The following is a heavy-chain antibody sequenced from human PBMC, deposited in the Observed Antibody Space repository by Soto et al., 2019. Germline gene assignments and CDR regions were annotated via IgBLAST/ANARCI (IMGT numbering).Heavy chain of an antibody. Sequence: QVQLVQSGAEVKKPGSSVKVSCKASGGTFSSYTISWVRQAPGQGLEWMGRIIPILGITNYARKFQGRVTITADKSTSTAYMELSSLRSEDTAVYYCARGVVVVPAAVANLDYWGQGTLVTVSS. CDR3: ARGVVVVPAAVANLDY. CDR2: IIPILGIT. D-gene: IGHD2-2*01. J-gene: IGHJ4*02. V-gene: IGHV1-69*02. CDR1: GGTFSSYT.